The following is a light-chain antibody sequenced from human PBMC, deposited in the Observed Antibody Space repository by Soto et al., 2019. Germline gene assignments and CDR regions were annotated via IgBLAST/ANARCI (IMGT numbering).Light chain of an antibody. CDR3: QQYNSYSPYT. V-gene: IGKV1-5*03. Sequence: DIQMTQSPSTLSASVGDRVTITCRASQSISSWLAWYQQKPGKAPKLLIYTASSLESGVPSRFSGSGSGTEFTLTISSLQPDDFETYYCQQYNSYSPYTFGHGTKLEIK. CDR2: TAS. J-gene: IGKJ2*01. CDR1: QSISSW.